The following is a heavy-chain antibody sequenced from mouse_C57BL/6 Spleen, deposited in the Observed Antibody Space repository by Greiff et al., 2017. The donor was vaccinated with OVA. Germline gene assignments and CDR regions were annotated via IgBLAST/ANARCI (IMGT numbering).Heavy chain of an antibody. V-gene: IGHV14-2*01. CDR2: IDPEDGET. CDR3: ALLWYPYFDD. J-gene: IGHJ2*01. CDR1: GFNITDYY. D-gene: IGHD2-1*01. Sequence: EVQLQQSGAELVKPGASVKLSCTASGFNITDYYMHWVKQRTEQGLEWIGRIDPEDGETKYAPKFQGKATITADTSSNTAYLQLSSLTSEDTAVYYCALLWYPYFDDWGQGTTLTVSS.